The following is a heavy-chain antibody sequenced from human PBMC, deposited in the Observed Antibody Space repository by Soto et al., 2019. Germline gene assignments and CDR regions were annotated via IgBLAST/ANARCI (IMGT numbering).Heavy chain of an antibody. J-gene: IGHJ6*02. V-gene: IGHV4-34*01. D-gene: IGHD3-3*01. CDR2: INHSGST. CDR1: GGSFSGYY. Sequence: QVQLQQWGAGLLKPSETLSLTCAVYGGSFSGYYWSWIRQPPGKGLEWIGEINHSGSTNYNPSLKSRVTISVATSKNQFSLKLSSVTAADTAVYYCARTRVVTPYYYYYGMDVWGQGTTVTVSS. CDR3: ARTRVVTPYYYYYGMDV.